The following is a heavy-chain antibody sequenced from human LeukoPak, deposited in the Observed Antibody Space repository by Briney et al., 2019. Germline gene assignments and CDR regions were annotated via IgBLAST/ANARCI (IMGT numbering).Heavy chain of an antibody. CDR3: ARSPDILTGENFDY. V-gene: IGHV1-2*02. J-gene: IGHJ4*02. CDR1: GYTFTGYY. Sequence: ASVKVSCKASGYTFTGYYIHWVRQAPGQGLEWMGWINLNSGGTNYAQKFQDRVTMTRDTSISTAYMELSRLRFDDTAVYYCARSPDILTGENFDYWGQGTLVTVSS. D-gene: IGHD3-9*01. CDR2: INLNSGGT.